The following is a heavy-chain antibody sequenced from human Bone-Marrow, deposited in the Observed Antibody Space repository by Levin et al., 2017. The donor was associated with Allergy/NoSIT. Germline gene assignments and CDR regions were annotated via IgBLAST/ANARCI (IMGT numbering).Heavy chain of an antibody. D-gene: IGHD3-16*02. V-gene: IGHV3-9*01. J-gene: IGHJ4*02. Sequence: GGSLRLSCAASGFTFDDFAMHWVRQAPGKGLEWVSGINWNSGNIGYADSVKGRFTISRDNAKNSLYLQMNGLRAEDTAFYYCVKEIRLRMGELSSHFDYWGRGTVVTVS. CDR1: GFTFDDFA. CDR2: INWNSGNI. CDR3: VKEIRLRMGELSSHFDY.